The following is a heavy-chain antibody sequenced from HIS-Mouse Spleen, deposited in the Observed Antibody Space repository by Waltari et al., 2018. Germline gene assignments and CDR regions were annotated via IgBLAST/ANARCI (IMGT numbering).Heavy chain of an antibody. J-gene: IGHJ2*01. V-gene: IGHV4-39*07. CDR1: GGSISSSSYY. CDR2: IYYSWRT. D-gene: IGHD6-13*01. CDR3: AREIPYSSSWYDWYFDL. Sequence: QLQLQESCPGLVKPSETLSLTCTVSGGSISSSSYYWGWIRQPPGKGLEWIGSIYYSWRTYYNPSLKSRVTISLDTSKNQFSLKLSSVTAADTAVYYCAREIPYSSSWYDWYFDLWGRGTLVTVSS.